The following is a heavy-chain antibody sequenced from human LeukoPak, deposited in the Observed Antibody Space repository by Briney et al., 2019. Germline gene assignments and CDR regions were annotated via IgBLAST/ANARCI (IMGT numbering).Heavy chain of an antibody. CDR1: GYTFTSYG. D-gene: IGHD4-17*01. J-gene: IGHJ3*02. CDR3: ASAINDYGDYGQNAFDI. CDR2: ISAYNGNT. Sequence: GASVKVSCKASGYTFTSYGISWVRQAPGQGLEWMGWISAYNGNTNYAQKLQGRVTMTTDTSTSTAYMALRSLRSDDTAVYYCASAINDYGDYGQNAFDIWGQGTMVTVSS. V-gene: IGHV1-18*01.